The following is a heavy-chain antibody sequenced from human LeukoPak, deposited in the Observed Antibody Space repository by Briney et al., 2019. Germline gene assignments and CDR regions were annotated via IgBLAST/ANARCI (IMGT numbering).Heavy chain of an antibody. CDR3: ARRKGDYGGNPIDY. CDR2: INPNSGGT. Sequence: ASVKVSCKASGYTFTGCYMHWVRQAPGQGLEWMGWINPNSGGTNYAQKFQGRVTMTRDTSISTAYMELSRLRSDDTAVYYCARRKGDYGGNPIDYWGQATLVTVSS. V-gene: IGHV1-2*02. D-gene: IGHD4-23*01. CDR1: GYTFTGCY. J-gene: IGHJ4*02.